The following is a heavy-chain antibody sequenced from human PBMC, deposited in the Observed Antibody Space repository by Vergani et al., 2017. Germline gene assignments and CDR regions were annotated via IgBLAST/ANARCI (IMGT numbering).Heavy chain of an antibody. J-gene: IGHJ6*02. CDR2: IYHSGST. V-gene: IGHV4-4*03. CDR3: ARALKLRYSPFGDYYYYGMDV. Sequence: QVQLQASGPGLVKPPGTLSLTCAVSGGSISSSNWWSWVRQPPGKGLQWIGEIYHSGSTNYNPSLKSRVTISVDKSKNQFSLKLSSVTAADTAVYYCARALKLRYSPFGDYYYYGMDVWGQGTTVTVSS. D-gene: IGHD3-9*01. CDR1: GGSISSSNW.